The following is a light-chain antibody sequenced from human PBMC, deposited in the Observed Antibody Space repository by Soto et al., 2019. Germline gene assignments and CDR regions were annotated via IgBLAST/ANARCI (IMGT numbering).Light chain of an antibody. CDR2: SNN. Sequence: QSVLTQPPSASGTPGQRGTISCSGSSSNIGSNTVNWYQQLPGTAPKLLIYSNNQRPSGVPDLFSGSKSGTSASLAISGPQSEDEADYYCAAWDDRLNGVVFGGGTKLTVL. J-gene: IGLJ2*01. CDR1: SSNIGSNT. CDR3: AAWDDRLNGVV. V-gene: IGLV1-44*01.